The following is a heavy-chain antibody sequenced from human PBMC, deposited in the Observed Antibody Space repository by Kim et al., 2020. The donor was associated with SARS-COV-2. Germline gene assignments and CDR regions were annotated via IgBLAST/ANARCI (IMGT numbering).Heavy chain of an antibody. CDR3: ARLATMNWYFDL. J-gene: IGHJ2*01. V-gene: IGHV4-59*08. D-gene: IGHD5-12*01. Sequence: NYNPSLKSRVTISVDTSKNQFSLKLSSVTAADTAVYYCARLATMNWYFDLWGRGTLVTVSS.